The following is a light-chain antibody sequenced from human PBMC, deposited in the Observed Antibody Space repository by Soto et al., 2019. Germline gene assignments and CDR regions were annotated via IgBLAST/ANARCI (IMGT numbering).Light chain of an antibody. CDR2: QVT. CDR3: NSYSSSTFYV. CDR1: SSDIASFNY. V-gene: IGLV2-14*01. J-gene: IGLJ1*01. Sequence: QSASVSGSPGQSITISCTGSSSDIASFNYVSWYQQYPGKAPKLLIYQVTSRASGVSHRFSGSKFGDTASLTISGLQPEDEAEYYCNSYSSSTFYVFGTGTKVTVL.